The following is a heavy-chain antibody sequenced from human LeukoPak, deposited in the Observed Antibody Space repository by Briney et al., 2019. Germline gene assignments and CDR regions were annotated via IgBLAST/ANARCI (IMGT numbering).Heavy chain of an antibody. J-gene: IGHJ4*02. CDR1: GGSISSSSYY. Sequence: SETLSLTCTVSGGSISSSSYYWSWIRQPPGKGLEWIGSIYYSGSTYYNPSLKSRVTISVDTSKNQFSLKLSSVTAADTAVYYCARGYSSSWYSKLYYFDYWGQGTLVTVSS. CDR3: ARGYSSSWYSKLYYFDY. CDR2: IYYSGST. D-gene: IGHD6-13*01. V-gene: IGHV4-39*07.